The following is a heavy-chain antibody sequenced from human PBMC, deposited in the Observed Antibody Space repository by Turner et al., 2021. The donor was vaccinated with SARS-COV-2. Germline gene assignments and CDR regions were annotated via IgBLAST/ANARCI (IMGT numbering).Heavy chain of an antibody. CDR3: ARDLKAITMIVVDDYYYYYGMDV. Sequence: QVQLVESGGGVVQPGRSQRLSCAASGFTFSSYAMHWVRQAPGKGLEWVAVMSYDGNNKYYADSVKGRFTISRDNSKNTLYLQMNSLRAEDTSVYYCARDLKAITMIVVDDYYYYYGMDVWGQGTTVTVSS. J-gene: IGHJ6*02. D-gene: IGHD3-22*01. CDR1: GFTFSSYA. V-gene: IGHV3-30-3*01. CDR2: MSYDGNNK.